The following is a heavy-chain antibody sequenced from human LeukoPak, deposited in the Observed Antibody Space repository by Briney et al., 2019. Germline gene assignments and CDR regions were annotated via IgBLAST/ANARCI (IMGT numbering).Heavy chain of an antibody. Sequence: SETLSLTCTVSGGSISTYYWSWIRQPPGKGLEWIGYIFYTGDSNHNPSFKSRVSISLDTSKDQISLKLSSVTAADTAVYYCARHRFASPLDSWGQGTLVTVSS. CDR3: ARHRFASPLDS. D-gene: IGHD2-21*01. CDR1: GGSISTYY. CDR2: IFYTGDS. V-gene: IGHV4-59*08. J-gene: IGHJ4*02.